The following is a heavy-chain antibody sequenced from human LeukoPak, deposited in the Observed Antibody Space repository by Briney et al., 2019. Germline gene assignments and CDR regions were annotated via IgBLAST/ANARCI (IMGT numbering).Heavy chain of an antibody. CDR2: IYTSGST. Sequence: PSETLSLTCTVSGGSISSGSYYWSWIRQPAGKGLEWIGRIYTSGSTNYNPSLKSRVTISVDTSKNQFSLKLSSVTAADTAVYYCARATGNSGSPYYYYYMDVRGKGTTVTVSS. CDR3: ARATGNSGSPYYYYYMDV. CDR1: GGSISSGSYY. D-gene: IGHD1-26*01. V-gene: IGHV4-61*02. J-gene: IGHJ6*03.